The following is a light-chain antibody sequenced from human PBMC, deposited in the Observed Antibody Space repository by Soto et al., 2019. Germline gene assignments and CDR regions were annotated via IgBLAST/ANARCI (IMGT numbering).Light chain of an antibody. J-gene: IGKJ5*01. CDR3: HQRSSWHRIT. V-gene: IGKV3-11*01. CDR2: DAS. Sequence: ESMLTQSPATLSLSPGERATLSCRASQSVRSYLAWYQQKPGQAPRLLIYDASNRDPGIPARFSGSGSGTDYSTPISSLEPADYAVYYCHQRSSWHRITFGQGTRLEIK. CDR1: QSVRSY.